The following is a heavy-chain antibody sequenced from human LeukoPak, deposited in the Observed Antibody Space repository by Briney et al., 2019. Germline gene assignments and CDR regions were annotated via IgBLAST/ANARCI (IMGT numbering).Heavy chain of an antibody. J-gene: IGHJ6*03. CDR2: IYTSGST. Sequence: SETLSLTCTVSGGSISSYYWSWIRQPPRKGLEGIGYIYTSGSTNYNPSLKSRVTISVDTSKNQFSLKLSSVTAADTAVYYCARLRIAARTRKDSYYYYYMDVWGKGTTVTVSS. V-gene: IGHV4-4*09. D-gene: IGHD6-6*01. CDR3: ARLRIAARTRKDSYYYYYMDV. CDR1: GGSISSYY.